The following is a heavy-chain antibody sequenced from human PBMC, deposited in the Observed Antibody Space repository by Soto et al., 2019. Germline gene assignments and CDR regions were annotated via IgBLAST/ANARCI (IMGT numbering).Heavy chain of an antibody. CDR1: GFTFTSSA. CDR2: IVVGSGNT. Sequence: SVKVSCKASGFTFTSSAVQWVRQARGQRLEWIGWIVVGSGNTNYAQKFQERVTITRDMSTSTAYMELSSLRSEDTAVYYCVADGTKNYYYYYGMDVWGQGTTVTVSS. V-gene: IGHV1-58*01. D-gene: IGHD1-1*01. CDR3: VADGTKNYYYYYGMDV. J-gene: IGHJ6*02.